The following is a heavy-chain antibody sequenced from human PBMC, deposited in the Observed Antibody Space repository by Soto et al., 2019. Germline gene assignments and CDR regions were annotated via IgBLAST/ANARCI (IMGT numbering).Heavy chain of an antibody. V-gene: IGHV4-59*01. Sequence: QVQLQESGPGLVKPSETLSLTCTVSGGSISSYYWSWIRQPPGKGLEWIGYIYYSGSTNYNPSLKSRGTISVDTSKNQFSLKLSSVPAAAAAVYYCARERWELLDAFDIWGQGTMVTVSS. CDR2: IYYSGST. CDR1: GGSISSYY. J-gene: IGHJ3*02. CDR3: ARERWELLDAFDI. D-gene: IGHD1-26*01.